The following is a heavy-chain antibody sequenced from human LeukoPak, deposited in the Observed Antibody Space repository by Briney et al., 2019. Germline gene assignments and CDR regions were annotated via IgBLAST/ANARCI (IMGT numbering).Heavy chain of an antibody. Sequence: GGSLRLSCAASGFTFSSYEMNWVRQAPGKGLEWVAVISYDGSNKYYADSVKGRFTISRDNSKNTLYLQMNSLRAEDTAVYYCARWTRIWRMYDYWGQGTLVTVSS. V-gene: IGHV3-30*04. D-gene: IGHD2-8*01. CDR1: GFTFSSYE. CDR3: ARWTRIWRMYDY. CDR2: ISYDGSNK. J-gene: IGHJ4*02.